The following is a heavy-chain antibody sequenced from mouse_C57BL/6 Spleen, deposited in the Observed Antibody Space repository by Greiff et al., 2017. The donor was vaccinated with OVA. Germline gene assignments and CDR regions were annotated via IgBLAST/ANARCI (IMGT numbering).Heavy chain of an antibody. Sequence: EVQLQESEGGLVQPGSSMKLSCTASGFTFSDYYMAWVRQVPEKGLEWVANINYDGSSTYYLDSLKSRFIISRDNAKNILYLQMSSLKSEDTATYYCARQLRGYAMDYWGQGTSVTVSS. V-gene: IGHV5-16*01. CDR2: INYDGSST. CDR3: ARQLRGYAMDY. D-gene: IGHD3-2*02. CDR1: GFTFSDYY. J-gene: IGHJ4*01.